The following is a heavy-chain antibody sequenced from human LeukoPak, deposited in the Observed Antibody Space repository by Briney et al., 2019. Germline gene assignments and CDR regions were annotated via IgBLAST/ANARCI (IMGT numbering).Heavy chain of an antibody. CDR3: ARAGGPRYDFWSGDVFDY. CDR2: IYTSGST. D-gene: IGHD3-3*01. Sequence: SETLSLTCTVSGGSVSSGSYYWSWIRQPAGKGLEWIGRIYTSGSTNYNPSLKSRVTISVDTSKNQFSLKLSSVTAADTAVYYCARAGGPRYDFWSGDVFDYWGQGTLVTVSS. CDR1: GGSVSSGSYY. V-gene: IGHV4-61*02. J-gene: IGHJ4*02.